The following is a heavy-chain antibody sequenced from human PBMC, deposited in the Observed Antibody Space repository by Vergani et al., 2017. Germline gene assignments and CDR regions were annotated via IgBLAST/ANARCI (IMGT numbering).Heavy chain of an antibody. CDR2: IIPIFGTA. D-gene: IGHD5-18*01. Sequence: QVQLVQSGAEVKKPGSSVKVSCKASGGTFSSYAISWVRQAPGQGLEWMGGIIPIFGTANYAQKFQGWVTMTRDTSISTAYMELSRLRSDDTAVYYCARDRSGYSLDYYMDVWGKGTTVTVSS. J-gene: IGHJ6*03. CDR1: GGTFSSYA. CDR3: ARDRSGYSLDYYMDV. V-gene: IGHV1-69*06.